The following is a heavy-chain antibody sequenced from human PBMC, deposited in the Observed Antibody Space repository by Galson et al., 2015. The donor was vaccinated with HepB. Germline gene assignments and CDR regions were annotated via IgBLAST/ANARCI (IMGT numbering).Heavy chain of an antibody. CDR2: IIPIFGTA. CDR3: ARVPVQLDRSEDWLGP. CDR1: GGTFNRHA. J-gene: IGHJ5*02. Sequence: SVKVSCKASGGTFNRHAISWVRQAPGQGLEWMGRIIPIFGTADYAQKFQGRVTITADESTSTASMELRSLRPEDTAVYYCARVPVQLDRSEDWLGPWGQGTLVTVSS. V-gene: IGHV1-69*13. D-gene: IGHD3/OR15-3a*01.